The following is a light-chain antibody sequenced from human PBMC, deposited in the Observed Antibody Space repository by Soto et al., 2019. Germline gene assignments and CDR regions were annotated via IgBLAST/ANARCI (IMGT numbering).Light chain of an antibody. J-gene: IGKJ1*01. CDR2: DAS. CDR1: QSISSW. CDR3: QQYNSYSRT. V-gene: IGKV1-5*01. Sequence: DIPMTHSPSTLSASVGDRVTISCRASQSISSWLAWYQQKPGKAPKLLIYDASSLESGVPSRFSGSGSGTEFTLTISSLQPDDFATYYCQQYNSYSRTFGQGTKVEIK.